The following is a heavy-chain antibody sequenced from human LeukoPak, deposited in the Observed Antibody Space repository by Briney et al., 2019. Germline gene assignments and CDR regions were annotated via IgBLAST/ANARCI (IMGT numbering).Heavy chain of an antibody. J-gene: IGHJ4*02. CDR2: ISGSAGTT. CDR3: AYHPGGSFDY. D-gene: IGHD3-16*01. CDR1: GFAFSGSS. Sequence: GGSLRLSCGASGFAFSGSSMSWVRQAPGKGLEWVSTISGSAGTTCYADSVKGRFTIFRDFSDNILYLFLSSLKAEDAAIYYCAYHPGGSFDYWGQGTLVSVSS. V-gene: IGHV3-23*01.